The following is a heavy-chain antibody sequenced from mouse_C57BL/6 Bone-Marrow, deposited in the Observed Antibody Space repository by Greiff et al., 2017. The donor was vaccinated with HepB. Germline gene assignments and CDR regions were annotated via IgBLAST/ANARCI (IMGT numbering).Heavy chain of an antibody. Sequence: QVQLQQSGAELVRPGTSVKMSCKASGYTFTNYWIGWAKQRPGHGLEWIGDIYPGGGYTNYNEKFKGKATLTADKSSSTAYMQFSSLTSEDSAIYYCAREDGYDGAWLAYWGQGTLVTVSA. V-gene: IGHV1-63*01. CDR2: IYPGGGYT. CDR1: GYTFTNYW. D-gene: IGHD2-2*01. J-gene: IGHJ3*01. CDR3: AREDGYDGAWLAY.